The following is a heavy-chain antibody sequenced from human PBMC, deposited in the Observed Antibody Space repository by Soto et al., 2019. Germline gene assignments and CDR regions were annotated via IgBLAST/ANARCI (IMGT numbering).Heavy chain of an antibody. CDR3: ARGRYADY. CDR2: TSAHNGNT. CDR1: GYDFTTYG. V-gene: IGHV1-18*01. D-gene: IGHD1-1*01. J-gene: IGHJ4*02. Sequence: QVHLVQSGAEVKKPGASVKVSCKGSGYDFTTYGITWVRQAPGQGLEWMAWTSAHNGNTDYAQKLQARVTVTRDTSTSRAYMELRSVRSDDKSVYYCARGRYADYWGQGALVTVSS.